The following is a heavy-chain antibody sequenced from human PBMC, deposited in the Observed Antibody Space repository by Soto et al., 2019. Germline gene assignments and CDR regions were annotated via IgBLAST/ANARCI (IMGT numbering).Heavy chain of an antibody. CDR2: ISAFNGNT. CDR1: GFRFSDYG. Sequence: ASVKVSCKASGFRFSDYGFNWLRQAPGQGLEWMGWISAFNGNTETAQGLQDRVTMATDSSTTTAHMDLTNLTTDDTAIYYCARSYYLADAFDVWGQGTMVTVSS. J-gene: IGHJ3*01. V-gene: IGHV1-18*01. CDR3: ARSYYLADAFDV. D-gene: IGHD3-16*01.